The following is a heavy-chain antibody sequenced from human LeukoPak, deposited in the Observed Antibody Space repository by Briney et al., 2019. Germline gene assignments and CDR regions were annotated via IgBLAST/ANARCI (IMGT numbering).Heavy chain of an antibody. D-gene: IGHD6-13*01. CDR3: AKGTRAARNYFDY. CDR1: GFTFSDYY. CDR2: ISSSGSTI. Sequence: PGGSLRLSCAASGFTFSDYYMSWIRQAPGKGLEWVSYISSSGSTIYYADSVKGRFTISRDNAKNTLYLQMNSLRAEDTAVYYCAKGTRAARNYFDYWGQGTLVTVSS. J-gene: IGHJ4*02. V-gene: IGHV3-11*01.